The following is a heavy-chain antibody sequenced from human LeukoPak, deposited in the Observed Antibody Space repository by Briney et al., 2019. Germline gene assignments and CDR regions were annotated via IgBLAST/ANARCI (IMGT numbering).Heavy chain of an antibody. Sequence: GGSLRLSCAASGFIFSNFWMSWVRQAPGKGLEWVANIKQDGSDKYSVDSVKGRFTISRDNAKNSLYLQMNSLRAEDTAVYYCAREGYYDSSGYYSRYYYYGMDVWGQGTTVTVSS. CDR3: AREGYYDSSGYYSRYYYYGMDV. CDR1: GFIFSNFW. D-gene: IGHD3-22*01. J-gene: IGHJ6*02. V-gene: IGHV3-7*01. CDR2: IKQDGSDK.